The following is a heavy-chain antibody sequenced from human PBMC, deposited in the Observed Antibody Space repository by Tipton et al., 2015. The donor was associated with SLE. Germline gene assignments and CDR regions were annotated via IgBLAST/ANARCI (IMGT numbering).Heavy chain of an antibody. Sequence: GSLRLSCAASGFTVSSNYMSWVRQAPGKVLEWVSLIYSGDNAYYADSVKGRFTISRDNSKNTVYLQMNSLRAEDTAVYYCARSPRGNYFDYWGQGTLVTVSS. V-gene: IGHV3-53*01. CDR1: GFTVSSNY. CDR3: ARSPRGNYFDY. J-gene: IGHJ4*02. D-gene: IGHD3-10*01. CDR2: IYSGDNA.